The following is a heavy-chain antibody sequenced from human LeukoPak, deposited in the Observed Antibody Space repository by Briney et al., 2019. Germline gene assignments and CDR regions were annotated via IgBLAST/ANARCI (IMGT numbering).Heavy chain of an antibody. Sequence: PGGSLRLSCAASGFTFSSYWMHWVRHAPGKGLVWVSRVRSDGSSTSYADSVKGRFTISRDNAKNTLFMQMNSLRAEDTAVYYCAREDDSSGYYEGAFDIWGQGTMVTVSS. CDR3: AREDDSSGYYEGAFDI. CDR2: VRSDGSST. V-gene: IGHV3-74*01. D-gene: IGHD3-22*01. CDR1: GFTFSSYW. J-gene: IGHJ3*02.